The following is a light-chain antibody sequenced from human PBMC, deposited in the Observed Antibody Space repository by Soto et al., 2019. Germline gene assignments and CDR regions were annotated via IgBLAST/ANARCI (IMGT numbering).Light chain of an antibody. CDR3: SSYTIISTPFV. Sequence: QSVLTQPASVSGSPGQSITITYTGSTSDVGSSNYVSWYQQHPGKAPKLILYEVSHRPSGVSDRFSGSKSGNTASLTVSWLPAEDEAYYYCSSYTIISTPFVFGSGTKLTVL. CDR2: EVS. CDR1: TSDVGSSNY. J-gene: IGLJ1*01. V-gene: IGLV2-14*01.